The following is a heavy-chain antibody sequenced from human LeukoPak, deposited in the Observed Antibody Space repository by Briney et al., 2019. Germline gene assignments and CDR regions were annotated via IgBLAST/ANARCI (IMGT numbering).Heavy chain of an antibody. CDR3: ARHGPDTAMVDY. CDR2: IYSSGST. J-gene: IGHJ4*02. Sequence: PSETLSLTCPVSGDSIRTNYWGWIRQPPGKGLEWIGFIYSSGSTNYNPSPKSRVTISVDTSKNQFSLNLRSVTAADTAVYYCARHGPDTAMVDYWGQGTLVTVSS. V-gene: IGHV4-59*08. D-gene: IGHD5-18*01. CDR1: GDSIRTNY.